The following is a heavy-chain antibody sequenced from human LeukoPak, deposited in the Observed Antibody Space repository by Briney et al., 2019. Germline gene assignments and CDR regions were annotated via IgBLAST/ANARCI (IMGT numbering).Heavy chain of an antibody. CDR3: AKDSGSGSGYTDPYYYYGMDV. CDR1: GFTFDDYA. CDR2: ISWNSGSI. D-gene: IGHD3-10*01. V-gene: IGHV3-9*01. J-gene: IGHJ6*02. Sequence: PGRSLRLSCAASGFTFDDYAMHWVRQAPGKGLEWVSGISWNSGSIGYADSVKGRFTISRDNAKNSLYLQMNSLRAEDTALYYCAKDSGSGSGYTDPYYYYGMDVWGQGTTVTVSS.